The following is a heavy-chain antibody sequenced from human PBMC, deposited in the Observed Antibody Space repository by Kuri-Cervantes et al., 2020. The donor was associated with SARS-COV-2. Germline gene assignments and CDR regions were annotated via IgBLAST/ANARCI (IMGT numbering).Heavy chain of an antibody. D-gene: IGHD3-22*01. CDR1: GFTSSSYW. CDR2: IKKDGSEK. CDR3: ARDGYYDSSGYYHVVYFQH. J-gene: IGHJ1*01. Sequence: GGSRRLSWAASGFTSSSYWMSWVRQAPGKGLEWVANIKKDGSEKYYVDSVKGRFTISRDNAKNSLYLKMNSLRAEDTAVYYCARDGYYDSSGYYHVVYFQHWGQGTLVTVSS. V-gene: IGHV3-7*01.